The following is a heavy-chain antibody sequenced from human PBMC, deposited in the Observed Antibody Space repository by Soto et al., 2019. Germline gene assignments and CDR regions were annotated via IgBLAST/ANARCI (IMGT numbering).Heavy chain of an antibody. CDR1: GGSISSYY. J-gene: IGHJ6*02. D-gene: IGHD3-3*01. Sequence: SETLSLTCTVSGGSISSYYWSWIRQPPGKGLEWIGYIYYSGSTNYNPSLKSRVTISVDTSKNQFSLKLSSVTAADTAVYYCARGGYDFWSGYYYYYYYGMDVWGQGTTVTVSS. CDR3: ARGGYDFWSGYYYYYYYGMDV. CDR2: IYYSGST. V-gene: IGHV4-59*01.